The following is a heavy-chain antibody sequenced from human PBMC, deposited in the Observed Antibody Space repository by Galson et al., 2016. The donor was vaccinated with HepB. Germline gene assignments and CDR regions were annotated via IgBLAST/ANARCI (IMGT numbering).Heavy chain of an antibody. V-gene: IGHV3-30*18. Sequence: SLRLSCAGSGFIFRGYGMHWVRQAPGKGLEWVAADSMDGRRKLYADSVRGRFTISRDNSNNMLFLQMDSLRPDYTAVYYCAKRHEYCPPVGCSVDYWGQGTLVSVSS. CDR2: DSMDGRRK. J-gene: IGHJ4*02. D-gene: IGHD2/OR15-2a*01. CDR3: AKRHEYCPPVGCSVDY. CDR1: GFIFRGYG.